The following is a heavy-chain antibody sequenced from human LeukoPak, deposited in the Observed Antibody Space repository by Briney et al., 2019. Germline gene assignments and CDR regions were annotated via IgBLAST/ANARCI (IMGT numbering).Heavy chain of an antibody. Sequence: PSETLSLTCTVSGGSVSSGSYYWSWIRQPPGKGLEWIGYIYYSGSTNYNPSLKSRVTISVDKSKNQFSLKLSSVTAADTAVYYCARAYDYYDSSGYYQKHDAFDIWGQGTMVTVSS. V-gene: IGHV4-61*01. D-gene: IGHD3-22*01. J-gene: IGHJ3*02. CDR2: IYYSGST. CDR1: GGSVSSGSYY. CDR3: ARAYDYYDSSGYYQKHDAFDI.